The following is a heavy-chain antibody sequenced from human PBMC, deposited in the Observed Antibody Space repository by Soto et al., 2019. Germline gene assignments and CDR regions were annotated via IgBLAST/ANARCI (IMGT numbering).Heavy chain of an antibody. Sequence: QVKLVQSGAEVKKPGASIKVSCKASGYSFATSGMTWVRQAPGQGLEWVGWISAYNGNSNYDQNRQDRVTMTTDTSTTTADLELRNLRSDDSAVYYCARAGQYYDASGYANWGEGTLVTVSS. CDR2: ISAYNGNS. V-gene: IGHV1-18*01. CDR3: ARAGQYYDASGYAN. D-gene: IGHD3-22*01. J-gene: IGHJ4*02. CDR1: GYSFATSG.